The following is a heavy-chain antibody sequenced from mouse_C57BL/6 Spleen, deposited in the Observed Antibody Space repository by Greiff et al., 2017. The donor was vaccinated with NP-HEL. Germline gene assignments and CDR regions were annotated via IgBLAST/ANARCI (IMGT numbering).Heavy chain of an antibody. CDR1: GYAFSSSW. CDR3: AREPFYYGSSYGYFDV. V-gene: IGHV1-82*01. Sequence: QVQLKESGPELVKPGASVKISCKASGYAFSSSWMNWVKQRPGKGLEWIGRIYPGDGDTNYNGKFKGKATLTADKSSSTAYMQLSSLTSEDSAVYFGAREPFYYGSSYGYFDVWGTGTTVTVSS. D-gene: IGHD1-1*01. CDR2: IYPGDGDT. J-gene: IGHJ1*03.